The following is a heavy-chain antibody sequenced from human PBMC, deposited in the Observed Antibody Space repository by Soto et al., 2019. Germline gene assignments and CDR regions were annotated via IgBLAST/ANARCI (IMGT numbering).Heavy chain of an antibody. CDR2: IIPIFGTA. V-gene: IGHV1-69*01. D-gene: IGHD6-13*01. CDR3: ASAGGSSWLRVSYGMDV. J-gene: IGHJ6*02. Sequence: QVQLVQSGAEVKKPGSSVKVSCKASGGTFSSYAISWVRQAPGQGLEWMGGIIPIFGTAKYAQKFQGRVTITADESTSKAYMELSSLRSEDTAVYYCASAGGSSWLRVSYGMDVWGQGTTVTVSS. CDR1: GGTFSSYA.